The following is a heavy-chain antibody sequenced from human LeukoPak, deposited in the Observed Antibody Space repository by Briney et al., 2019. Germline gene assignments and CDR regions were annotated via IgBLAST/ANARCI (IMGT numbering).Heavy chain of an antibody. CDR2: INPVFGTA. CDR3: AKTFLTAYDAYFYYYGLDV. Sequence: SVKVSCKASGGTFSSYVISWVRQAPGQGLEWMGGINPVFGTAHYAQKFQDRVTITADESTSTAYMELSSLRSEDTAVYYCAKTFLTAYDAYFYYYGLDVWGQGTPVTVSS. V-gene: IGHV1-69*13. J-gene: IGHJ6*02. D-gene: IGHD3-9*01. CDR1: GGTFSSYV.